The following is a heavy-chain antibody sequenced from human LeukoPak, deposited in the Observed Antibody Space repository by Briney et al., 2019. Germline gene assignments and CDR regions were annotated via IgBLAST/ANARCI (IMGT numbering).Heavy chain of an antibody. J-gene: IGHJ4*02. CDR1: GFTFSNYW. Sequence: GGSLRLSCVASGFTFSNYWMTWVRQAPGKGLEWVANIKEDGSEKYYVDSVKGRFTFSRDNAKNSLYLQMNSLRAEDTAVYYCARGRGISWGQGTLVTVSS. CDR3: ARGRGIS. CDR2: IKEDGSEK. D-gene: IGHD2-2*01. V-gene: IGHV3-7*01.